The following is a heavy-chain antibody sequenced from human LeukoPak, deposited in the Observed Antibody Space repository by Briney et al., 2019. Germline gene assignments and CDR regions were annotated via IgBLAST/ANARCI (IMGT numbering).Heavy chain of an antibody. Sequence: GGSLRLSCAASGFTFYTYSMNWVRQAPGKGLEWVSYISSSGSTIYYADSVKGRFTISRDNAKNSLYLQMNSLRAEDTAVYYCARGTVPSYDILTGSHYFDYWGQGTLVTVSS. D-gene: IGHD3-9*01. CDR1: GFTFYTYS. V-gene: IGHV3-48*04. J-gene: IGHJ4*02. CDR2: ISSSGSTI. CDR3: ARGTVPSYDILTGSHYFDY.